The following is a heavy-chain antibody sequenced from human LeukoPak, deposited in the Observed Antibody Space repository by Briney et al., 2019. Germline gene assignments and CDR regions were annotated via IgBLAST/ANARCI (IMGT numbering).Heavy chain of an antibody. V-gene: IGHV1-2*02. CDR1: GYTXTGYY. CDR3: ARTYYYDSSGYSGYYYGMDV. Sequence: ASVKVSCKASGYTXTGYYMHWVRQAPGQGLEWMGWINPNSGGTNYAQKFQGRVTMTRDTSISTAYMELSRLRSDDTAVYYCARTYYYDSSGYSGYYYGMDVWGQGTTVTVSS. CDR2: INPNSGGT. D-gene: IGHD3-22*01. J-gene: IGHJ6*02.